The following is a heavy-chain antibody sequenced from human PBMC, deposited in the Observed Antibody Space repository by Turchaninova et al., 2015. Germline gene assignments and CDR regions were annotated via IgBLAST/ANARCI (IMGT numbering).Heavy chain of an antibody. D-gene: IGHD3-3*01. CDR1: GFSLSTSGVG. CDR3: AHALRPTSSAEYFQH. J-gene: IGHJ1*01. Sequence: QITLKESGPTLVKPTQTLTLTCTFSGFSLSTSGVGVGWIRQPPGKALEWLSLIYWDDDKRYSPSLQSRLTNTKDTSKNQVVLSMTSMDPMDTATYYCAHALRPTSSAEYFQHWGQGTLVTVSS. CDR2: IYWDDDK. V-gene: IGHV2-5*02.